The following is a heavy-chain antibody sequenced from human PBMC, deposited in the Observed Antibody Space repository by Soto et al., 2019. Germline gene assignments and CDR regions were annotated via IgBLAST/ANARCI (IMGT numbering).Heavy chain of an antibody. CDR3: AKGPFRNYFDY. CDR2: ISVRGDST. V-gene: IGHV3-23*01. CDR1: GFAFSSYA. J-gene: IGHJ4*02. D-gene: IGHD1-1*01. Sequence: GGSLRLSCATSGFAFSSYAMFWVRQAPGKGLEWVSGISVRGDSTYYADSVRGRFTISRDTSKKTLYLQMNSLRAEDTAVYYCAKGPFRNYFDYWGQGALVTVSS.